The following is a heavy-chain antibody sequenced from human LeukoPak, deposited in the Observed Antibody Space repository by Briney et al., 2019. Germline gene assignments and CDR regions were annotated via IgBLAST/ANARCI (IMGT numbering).Heavy chain of an antibody. Sequence: ASVKVSFKASGYTFTSYGINWVRQATGQGLEWMGWMNPNSGNTGYAQKFQGRVTMTRNTSISTAYMELSSLRSEDTAVYYCARARRVVAARESDYWGQGTLVTVSS. CDR2: MNPNSGNT. D-gene: IGHD2-15*01. V-gene: IGHV1-8*02. CDR3: ARARRVVAARESDY. J-gene: IGHJ4*02. CDR1: GYTFTSYG.